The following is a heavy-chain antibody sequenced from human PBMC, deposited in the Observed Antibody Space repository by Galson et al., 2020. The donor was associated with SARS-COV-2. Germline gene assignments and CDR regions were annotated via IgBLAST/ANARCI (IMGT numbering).Heavy chain of an antibody. CDR1: GTSISSGSYS. V-gene: IGHV4-30-2*01. CDR2: ISHSGGT. Sequence: SETLSLTCAVSGTSISSGSYSGNWIRQPPGKSLEWIGYISHSGGTYYNPSLKSQVTISGDRSKNHFSLRLSSVTAADTAVYYCARLHYGEYAPEAFDIWGPGTRVTVAS. J-gene: IGHJ3*02. D-gene: IGHD4-17*01. CDR3: ARLHYGEYAPEAFDI.